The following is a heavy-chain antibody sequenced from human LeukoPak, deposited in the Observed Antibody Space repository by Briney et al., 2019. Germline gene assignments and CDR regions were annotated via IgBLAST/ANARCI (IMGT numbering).Heavy chain of an antibody. CDR1: GGSISSSSYY. CDR3: ARHGGSWTFDY. Sequence: SETLSLTCTVSGGSISSSSYYWGWIRQPPGKGLEWIGSIYYSGSTYYNPSLKSRVTMSVDTSKNQFSLKLSSVTAADTAMYFCARHGGSWTFDYWGQGTLVTVSS. CDR2: IYYSGST. V-gene: IGHV4-39*01. J-gene: IGHJ4*02. D-gene: IGHD6-13*01.